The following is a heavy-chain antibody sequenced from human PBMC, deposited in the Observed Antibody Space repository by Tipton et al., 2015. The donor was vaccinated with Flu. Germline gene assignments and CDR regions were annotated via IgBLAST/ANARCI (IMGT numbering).Heavy chain of an antibody. CDR1: RGSIDNHF. D-gene: IGHD6-19*01. J-gene: IGHJ5*02. CDR2: IRYSGRT. V-gene: IGHV4-59*11. CDR3: ARLPDISGWPFDP. Sequence: TLSLTCTVSRGSIDNHFWTWIRQPPGMGLKWIGYIRYSGRTEYNPSLKSRVTISVDRSQNQFSLKLNFVTAADTAVYYCARLPDISGWPFDPWGQGSLVPVSS.